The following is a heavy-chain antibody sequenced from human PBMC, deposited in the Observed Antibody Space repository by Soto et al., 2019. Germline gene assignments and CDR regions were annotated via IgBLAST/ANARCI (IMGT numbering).Heavy chain of an antibody. V-gene: IGHV1-8*01. D-gene: IGHD3-22*01. CDR2: MNPNSGNT. CDR3: ARSPITMIVVVIPAYYYYGMDV. Sequence: ASVKVSCKASGYTFTSYDINWVRQATGQGLEWMGWMNPNSGNTGYAQKFQGRATMTRNTSISTAYMELSSLRSEDTAVYYCARSPITMIVVVIPAYYYYGMDVWGQGTTVTVSS. CDR1: GYTFTSYD. J-gene: IGHJ6*02.